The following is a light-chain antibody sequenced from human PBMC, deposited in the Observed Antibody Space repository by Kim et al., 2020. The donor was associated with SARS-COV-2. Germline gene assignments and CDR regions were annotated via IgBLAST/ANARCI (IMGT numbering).Light chain of an antibody. CDR3: AAWDDTLSVAV. CDR1: NSNIGTNY. J-gene: IGLJ3*02. V-gene: IGLV1-47*01. Sequence: GQMVIIPGSGSNSNIGTNYVYCFQQLPGTAPKFLIYLNNQRPSGVPDRFSASKYGTSASLAISGLRSEDEADYYCAAWDDTLSVAVFGGGTQLTVL. CDR2: LNN.